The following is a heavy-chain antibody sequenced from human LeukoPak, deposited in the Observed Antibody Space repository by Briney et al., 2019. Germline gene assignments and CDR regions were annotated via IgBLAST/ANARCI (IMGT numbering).Heavy chain of an antibody. CDR3: ARVARYSSSNYYFYYLDV. Sequence: SETLSLTCTVSGGSISSGHYYWSWIRQPAGKGLEWIGRIYTSGSTTYNPSLRSRVTISVDTSKNELSLKLKSVTAADTGVYYCARVARYSSSNYYFYYLDVWGKGTTVTVSS. CDR2: IYTSGST. CDR1: GGSISSGHYY. D-gene: IGHD6-6*01. V-gene: IGHV4-61*02. J-gene: IGHJ6*03.